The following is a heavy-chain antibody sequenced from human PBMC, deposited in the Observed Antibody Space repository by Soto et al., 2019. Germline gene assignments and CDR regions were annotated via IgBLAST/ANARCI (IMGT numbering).Heavy chain of an antibody. CDR2: ISGGTSST. Sequence: EVQLLESGGGLVQPGGSLRLSCAASGFTFSSYAMSWVRQAPGKGLEWVSAISGGTSSTYYADSVKGRFTLSRDNAKKTLYLQMNSLRAEDTAVYYCAKERWAAAGTPALDYWGQGTLVTVSS. J-gene: IGHJ4*02. CDR1: GFTFSSYA. CDR3: AKERWAAAGTPALDY. V-gene: IGHV3-23*01. D-gene: IGHD6-13*01.